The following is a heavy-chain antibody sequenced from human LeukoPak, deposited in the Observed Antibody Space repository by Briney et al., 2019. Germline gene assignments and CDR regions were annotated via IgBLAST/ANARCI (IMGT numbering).Heavy chain of an antibody. CDR1: GSRFTSYW. CDR3: ARLRAAAGGTPPSNWCDP. CDR2: IYPGDSDT. J-gene: IGHJ5*02. Sequence: GAPLDISCQGPGSRFTSYWFGWARKLPGKGLEGIGLIYPGDSDTRYSPSFQGQVTISAGKSISTAYLQWSSLKASDTAMYYCARLRAAAGGTPPSNWCDPWGQGTLVTVSS. V-gene: IGHV5-51*01. D-gene: IGHD6-13*01.